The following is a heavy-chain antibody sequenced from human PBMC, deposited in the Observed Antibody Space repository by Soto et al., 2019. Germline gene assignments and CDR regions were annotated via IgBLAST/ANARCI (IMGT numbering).Heavy chain of an antibody. D-gene: IGHD5-18*01. CDR2: ISWNSGSI. J-gene: IGHJ4*02. Sequence: GGSLRLSCAASGFTFDDYAMHWVRQAPGKGLEWVSGISWNSGSIGYADSVKGRFTISRDNAKNSLYLQMNSLRAEDTALYYCAKDLRGYSYGRAFDYWGQGTLVTVSS. CDR3: AKDLRGYSYGRAFDY. CDR1: GFTFDDYA. V-gene: IGHV3-9*01.